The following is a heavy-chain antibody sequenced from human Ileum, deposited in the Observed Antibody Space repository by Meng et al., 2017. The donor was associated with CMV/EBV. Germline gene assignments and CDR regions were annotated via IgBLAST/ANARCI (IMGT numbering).Heavy chain of an antibody. CDR3: ATLPPGY. CDR1: GFPFSCHW. Sequence: EVQGAASGVGLVQWGGSLRLSCAVSGFPFSCHWLDWVRQVPGKGLVWVARIRSDGTITSYADSVKGRFTISRDNAKNTVYLQMNSLRDEDTAVYYCATLPPGYWGQGTLVTVSS. V-gene: IGHV3-74*01. J-gene: IGHJ4*02. D-gene: IGHD2-21*02. CDR2: IRSDGTIT.